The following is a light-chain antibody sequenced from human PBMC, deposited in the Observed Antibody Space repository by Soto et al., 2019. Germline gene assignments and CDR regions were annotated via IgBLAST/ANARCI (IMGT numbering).Light chain of an antibody. CDR2: GAY. Sequence: DVQMTQSPSSLSASVGDRVTITCRASQDINTYLAWYQQKPGNAPKSLIYGAYSLQTGVPSRFSGSESGTEFTLTISNLQPEDSATYYCQQYNSYPLTFGGGTKVEIK. V-gene: IGKV1D-16*01. CDR1: QDINTY. CDR3: QQYNSYPLT. J-gene: IGKJ4*01.